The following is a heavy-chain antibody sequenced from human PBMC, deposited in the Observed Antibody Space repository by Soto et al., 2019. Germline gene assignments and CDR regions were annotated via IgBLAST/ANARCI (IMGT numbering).Heavy chain of an antibody. CDR3: VKFRGRDYPYYYMDV. J-gene: IGHJ6*03. D-gene: IGHD3-10*01. Sequence: DVQLLESGGGLVQWGGSLRLSCVTSGFTFSTYGMTWVRQSPGKGLEWVSYGGSGGSRNYAESVKGRFTISRDNSKNTLSLEMNSLRAEDTATYYCVKFRGRDYPYYYMDVWGKGTMVTVSS. CDR2: YGGSGGSR. V-gene: IGHV3-23*01. CDR1: GFTFSTYG.